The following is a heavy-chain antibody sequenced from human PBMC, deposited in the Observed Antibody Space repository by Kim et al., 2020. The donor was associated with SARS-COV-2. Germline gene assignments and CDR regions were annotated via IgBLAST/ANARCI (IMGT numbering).Heavy chain of an antibody. J-gene: IGHJ6*02. CDR3: AKAASTVTHTPYYYYYYYGMDG. Sequence: GGSLRLSCAASGFTFDDYAMHWVRQAPGKGLEWVSGISWNSGSIGYADSVKGRFTISRDNAKNSLYLQMNSLRAEDTALYYCAKAASTVTHTPYYYYYYYGMDGWGQGTTGTVSS. D-gene: IGHD4-17*01. CDR2: ISWNSGSI. V-gene: IGHV3-9*01. CDR1: GFTFDDYA.